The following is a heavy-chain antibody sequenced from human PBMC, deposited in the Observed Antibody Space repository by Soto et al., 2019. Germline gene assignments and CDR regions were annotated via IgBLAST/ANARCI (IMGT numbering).Heavy chain of an antibody. CDR3: ARDQTDSGGYSDS. J-gene: IGHJ4*02. D-gene: IGHD2-15*01. CDR2: IWNDGSHA. CDR1: GFPFRSYG. Sequence: QVQLVESGGGVVQPWGSLRLSCEGSGFPFRSYGIQWVRQAPGKGLEWLGLIWNDGSHAYYADSVKGRFTISRDNSKNTVFLQVSNLRAEDTAVYFCARDQTDSGGYSDSWGQGTLVTVSS. V-gene: IGHV3-33*01.